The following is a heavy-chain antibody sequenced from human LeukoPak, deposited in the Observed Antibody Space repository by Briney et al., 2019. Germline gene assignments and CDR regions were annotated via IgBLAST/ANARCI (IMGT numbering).Heavy chain of an antibody. Sequence: GSLRLSCAVSGFTFSNYGMHWVRQAPGKGLEWVALISYDGSNKYYSESVKGRFTISRDNSKNTLYLQMNSPRAGDTAAYYCAKDVGEVRWSLDFWGQGTLVTVSS. CDR2: ISYDGSNK. CDR1: GFTFSNYG. V-gene: IGHV3-30*18. J-gene: IGHJ4*02. D-gene: IGHD5-24*01. CDR3: AKDVGEVRWSLDF.